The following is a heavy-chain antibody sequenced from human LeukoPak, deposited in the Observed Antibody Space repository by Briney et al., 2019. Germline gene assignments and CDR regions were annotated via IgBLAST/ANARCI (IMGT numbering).Heavy chain of an antibody. CDR2: ISSSSSTI. V-gene: IGHV3-48*01. CDR1: GFTFSSHS. D-gene: IGHD2-8*01. CDR3: ARGTLMVYAIIDY. J-gene: IGHJ4*02. Sequence: GGSLRLPCAAPGFTFSSHSMNWVRQAPGKGLEWVSYISSSSSTIYYADSVKGRFTISRDNAKNSLYLQMNSLRAEDTAVYYCARGTLMVYAIIDYWGQGTLVTVSS.